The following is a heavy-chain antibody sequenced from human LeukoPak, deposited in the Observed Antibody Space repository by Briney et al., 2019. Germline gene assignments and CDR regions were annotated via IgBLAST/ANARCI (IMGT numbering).Heavy chain of an antibody. V-gene: IGHV1-18*01. CDR2: ISAYNGNT. Sequence: GASVKVSCKASGYTFTSYGISWVRQAPGQGLEWMGWISAYNGNTNYAQKLQGRVTMTTDTSTSTAYMELRSLRSDDTAVYYCARGLRGYGSGSYYIFEVGYYGMDVWGQGTTVTVSS. CDR3: ARGLRGYGSGSYYIFEVGYYGMDV. CDR1: GYTFTSYG. J-gene: IGHJ6*02. D-gene: IGHD3-10*01.